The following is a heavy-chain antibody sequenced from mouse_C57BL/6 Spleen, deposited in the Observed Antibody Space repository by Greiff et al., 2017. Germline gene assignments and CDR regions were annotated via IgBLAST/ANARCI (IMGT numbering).Heavy chain of an antibody. CDR1: GFSLTSYG. CDR2: IWGDGST. D-gene: IGHD1-1*01. CDR3: NRGTTTDYAMDR. V-gene: IGHV2-3*01. Sequence: VKVEESGPGLVAPSQSLSITCTVSGFSLTSYGVSWVRQPPGKGLEWLGVIWGDGSTHYHSALISRLSISKNNSKSQVFLKLNSLQTDYTATYYCNRGTTTDYAMDRWGQRPSVTISS. J-gene: IGHJ4*01.